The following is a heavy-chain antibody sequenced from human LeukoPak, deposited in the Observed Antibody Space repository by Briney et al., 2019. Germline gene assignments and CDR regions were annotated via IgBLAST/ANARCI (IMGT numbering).Heavy chain of an antibody. CDR2: ISDDGSQK. CDR3: AKERFGTGYSYYYYKGMDV. J-gene: IGHJ6*02. V-gene: IGHV3-30*18. D-gene: IGHD3/OR15-3a*01. Sequence: PGGSLRLSCAASGFTFGAYAMDWVRQAPGKGLEWVAGISDDGSQKYYADSVKGRFTISRDNSEKTVFLHMNSLRTEDTAVYYCAKERFGTGYSYYYYKGMDVWGLGTTVTVSS. CDR1: GFTFGAYA.